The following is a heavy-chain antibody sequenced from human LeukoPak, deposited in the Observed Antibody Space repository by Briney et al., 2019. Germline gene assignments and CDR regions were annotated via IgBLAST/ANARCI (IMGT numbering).Heavy chain of an antibody. CDR1: GYSFTSYW. Sequence: GESLKISCKGSGYSFTSYWIGWVRQMPGKGLEWMGIIYPGDSDTRYSPSFQGQVTISADKSISTAYLQCSSLKASDTAMYYCARPEGRAYSSGWYGGYWGQGTLVTVSS. V-gene: IGHV5-51*01. CDR3: ARPEGRAYSSGWYGGY. J-gene: IGHJ4*02. D-gene: IGHD6-19*01. CDR2: IYPGDSDT.